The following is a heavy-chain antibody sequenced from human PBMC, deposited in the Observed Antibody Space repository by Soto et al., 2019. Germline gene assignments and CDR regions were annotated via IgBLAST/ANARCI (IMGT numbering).Heavy chain of an antibody. CDR1: GFTFDDYT. CDR2: ISWNSGRI. V-gene: IGHV3-9*01. CDR3: AKDSPIFGVVIPWYYGMDV. D-gene: IGHD3-3*01. J-gene: IGHJ6*02. Sequence: GGSLRLSCVASGFTFDDYTMHWVRQAPGKGLEWVSHISWNSGRIGYADSVKGRFTISRDNSKNTLYLQMNSLRAEDTAVYYCAKDSPIFGVVIPWYYGMDVWGQGTTVTVSS.